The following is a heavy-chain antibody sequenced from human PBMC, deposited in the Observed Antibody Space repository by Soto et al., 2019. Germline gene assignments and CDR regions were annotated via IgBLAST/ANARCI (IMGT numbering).Heavy chain of an antibody. D-gene: IGHD2-2*01. V-gene: IGHV2-5*01. Sequence: SGPTLVNPTQTLTLTCTFSGFSLNTSGMGVGWIRQPPGKALEWLALIYWNDDKRYRPSLNSRLTIAKDTSKSQVVLTVTNVDPVDTATYYCAHTKIVVVPAATHNFDYWGQGILVTVSS. J-gene: IGHJ4*01. CDR3: AHTKIVVVPAATHNFDY. CDR1: GFSLNTSGMG. CDR2: IYWNDDK.